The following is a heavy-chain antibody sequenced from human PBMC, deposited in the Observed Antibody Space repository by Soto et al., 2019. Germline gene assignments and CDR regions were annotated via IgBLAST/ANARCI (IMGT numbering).Heavy chain of an antibody. J-gene: IGHJ3*02. CDR1: VFTFSSYA. CDR3: AKKSALGAFDM. D-gene: IGHD3-16*01. V-gene: IGHV3-23*01. Sequence: GGSLRLSCAASVFTFSSYAMSWVRQAPGKGLEWVSGISGSGGSTYYADSVKGRFTMSGDNSKNTLYLQMNSLRAADTAVYYCAKKSALGAFDMWGQGTMVTVSS. CDR2: ISGSGGST.